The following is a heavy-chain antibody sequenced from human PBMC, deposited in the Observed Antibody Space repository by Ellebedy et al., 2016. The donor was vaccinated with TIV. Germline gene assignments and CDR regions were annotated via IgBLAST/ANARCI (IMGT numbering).Heavy chain of an antibody. V-gene: IGHV3-74*01. CDR2: INNDGTAT. CDR3: TTVAGPSSDN. J-gene: IGHJ4*02. Sequence: GESLKISXAASGFSFSWHWMHWVRQAPGKGLVWVSRINNDGTATTYADSVKGRFTISRDNAKNSLYLQMNSLKTADTAVYYCTTVAGPSSDNWGQGTLVTVSS. CDR1: GFSFSWHW. D-gene: IGHD4-23*01.